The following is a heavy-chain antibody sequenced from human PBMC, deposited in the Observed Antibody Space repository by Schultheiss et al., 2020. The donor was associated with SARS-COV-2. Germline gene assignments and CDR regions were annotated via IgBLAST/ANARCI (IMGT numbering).Heavy chain of an antibody. V-gene: IGHV4-39*01. CDR1: GGSISSSSYY. Sequence: SETLSLTCTVSGGSISSSSYYWGWIRQPPGKGLEWIGSIYYSGSTYYNPSLKSRVTISVDTSKNQFSLKLSSVTAADTAVYYCARGRAYDSSGTYYYYGMDVCGQGTTVTVSS. CDR2: IYYSGST. J-gene: IGHJ6*02. D-gene: IGHD3-22*01. CDR3: ARGRAYDSSGTYYYYGMDV.